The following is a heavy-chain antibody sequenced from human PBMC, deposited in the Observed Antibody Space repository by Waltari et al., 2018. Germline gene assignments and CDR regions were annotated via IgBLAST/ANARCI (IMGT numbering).Heavy chain of an antibody. CDR2: IRSDASST. J-gene: IGHJ4*02. D-gene: IGHD3-22*01. Sequence: QIQLVESGGGVVQPGGSLRLSCVASGFTLSDYCLHWVRQAPGKGLEWVAFIRSDASSTFYADSVKGRFTISRDDSKSILYLQLNSLRAEDTAVYYCARISGFYYDRGSLTFLYWGRGTLLTVSS. CDR3: ARISGFYYDRGSLTFLY. CDR1: GFTLSDYC. V-gene: IGHV3-30*02.